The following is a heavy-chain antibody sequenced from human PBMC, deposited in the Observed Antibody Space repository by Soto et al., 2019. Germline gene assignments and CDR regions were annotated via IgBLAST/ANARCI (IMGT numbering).Heavy chain of an antibody. CDR1: GGSVSNNNW. D-gene: IGHD5-12*01. Sequence: QVQLQESGPGLVKPSGTLSLSCAVSGGSVSNNNWWSWVRQSPGNGLEWIWEIHHSGGTSYNPSPESRATLSVDKSKNELSLRLNYVTAADTAVYYCTKNSAYALDYWGLGILVTVSS. V-gene: IGHV4-4*02. J-gene: IGHJ4*02. CDR3: TKNSAYALDY. CDR2: IHHSGGT.